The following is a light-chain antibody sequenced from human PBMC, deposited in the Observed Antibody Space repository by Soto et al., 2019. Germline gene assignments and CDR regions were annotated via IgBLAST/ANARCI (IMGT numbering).Light chain of an antibody. CDR1: QSVSSSY. Sequence: EIVLTQSPGTLSLSPGERATLSCRASQSVSSSYLAWYQQKPGQAPRLLIYGASSRATGIPDRFSGSGSGXXXXXXXXXXXXXXXXVYYCQXXXSSPVTFGQGTKVEIK. CDR2: GAS. CDR3: QXXXSSPVT. J-gene: IGKJ1*01. V-gene: IGKV3-20*01.